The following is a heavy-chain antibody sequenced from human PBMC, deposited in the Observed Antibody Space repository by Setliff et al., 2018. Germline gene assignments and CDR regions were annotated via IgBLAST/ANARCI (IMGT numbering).Heavy chain of an antibody. CDR1: GGSISSSSYY. CDR2: IYYSGST. V-gene: IGHV4-39*02. Sequence: SETLSLTCTVSGGSISSSSYYWGWIRQPPGKGLEWIGSIYYSGSTYYNPSLKSRVTMSLDTSKNHFSLKLSYVTAADTAVYYCARLYSYGKGDWCDPWGQGTLVTVSS. CDR3: ARLYSYGKGDWCDP. D-gene: IGHD5-18*01. J-gene: IGHJ5*02.